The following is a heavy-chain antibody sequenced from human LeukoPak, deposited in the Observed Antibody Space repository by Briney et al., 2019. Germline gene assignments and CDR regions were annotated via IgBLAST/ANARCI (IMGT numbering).Heavy chain of an antibody. CDR1: GYTFTGYY. D-gene: IGHD1-26*01. CDR3: SRVGANFYAFDI. V-gene: IGHV1-2*02. Sequence: ASVKVSCKASGYTFTGYYMHWVRQAPGQGLEWMGWINPNSGGTNYAQKFQGRVTMTRDTSISTAYMELSRLRSDDTAVYYCSRVGANFYAFDIWGQGTMVTVSS. J-gene: IGHJ3*02. CDR2: INPNSGGT.